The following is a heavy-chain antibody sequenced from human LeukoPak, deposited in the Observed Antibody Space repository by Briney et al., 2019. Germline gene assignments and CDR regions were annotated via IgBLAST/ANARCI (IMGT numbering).Heavy chain of an antibody. CDR2: IYSSGST. Sequence: PSETLSLTCTGSGGSMSSYYWSWIRQPAGKGLEWIGRIYSSGSTNYNPSLKSRVTMSVDTSKNQFSLKLTSVTDADTAVYYCARDRGYCSSIRCYYYFDYWGQGTLLTVSS. V-gene: IGHV4-4*07. J-gene: IGHJ4*02. CDR1: GGSMSSYY. D-gene: IGHD2-2*01. CDR3: ARDRGYCSSIRCYYYFDY.